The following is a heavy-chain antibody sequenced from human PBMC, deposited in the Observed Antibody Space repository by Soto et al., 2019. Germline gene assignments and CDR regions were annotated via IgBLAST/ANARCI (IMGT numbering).Heavy chain of an antibody. V-gene: IGHV4-30-2*01. CDR1: GGSIISGGYS. Sequence: SETLSLTCAVSGGSIISGGYSWSWIRQPPGKGLEWIGYIYSGTTHYNPSLESRVTIAMDRSKNQVSLSLKSVTAADTDVYYCAREDSGAFFDFWGQGTLVTVSS. D-gene: IGHD2-15*01. CDR2: IYSGTT. CDR3: AREDSGAFFDF. J-gene: IGHJ4*02.